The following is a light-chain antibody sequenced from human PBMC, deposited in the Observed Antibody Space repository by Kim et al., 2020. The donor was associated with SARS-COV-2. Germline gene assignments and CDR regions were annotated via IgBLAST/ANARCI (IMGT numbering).Light chain of an antibody. CDR2: KAS. Sequence: SASVGDRVNITCLASQSISSWLAWYQQKPGKAPKLLIYKASSLESGVPSRFSGSGSGTEFTLTISSLQPDDFATYYCQQYNSYPYTFGQGTKLEI. J-gene: IGKJ2*01. CDR1: QSISSW. V-gene: IGKV1-5*03. CDR3: QQYNSYPYT.